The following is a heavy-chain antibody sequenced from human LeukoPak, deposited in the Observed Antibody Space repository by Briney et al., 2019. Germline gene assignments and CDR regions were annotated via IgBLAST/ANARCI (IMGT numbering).Heavy chain of an antibody. Sequence: GGSLRLSCAASGFTFSSYGMHWVRQAPGKGLEWVAFIRYDGSNKYYADSVKGRFTISRDNSKNTLYLQMNSLRAEDTAVYYCARCQGSSGWYQGCYFQHWGQGTLVTVSS. D-gene: IGHD6-19*01. CDR2: IRYDGSNK. V-gene: IGHV3-30*02. J-gene: IGHJ1*01. CDR1: GFTFSSYG. CDR3: ARCQGSSGWYQGCYFQH.